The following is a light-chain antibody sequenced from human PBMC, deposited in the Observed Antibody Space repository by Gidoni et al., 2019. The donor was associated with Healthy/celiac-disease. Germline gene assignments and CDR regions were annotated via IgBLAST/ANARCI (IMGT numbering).Light chain of an antibody. Sequence: EIVMTQSPATLSVSPGERATLSCRASQSVSSNLAWYQQKPGQAPRLLMYGASTRATGIPARVSGSGSGTEFTLTISSLQSEDFAVYYCQQYNNWPPLTFGGGTKVESK. J-gene: IGKJ4*01. CDR3: QQYNNWPPLT. CDR2: GAS. V-gene: IGKV3-15*01. CDR1: QSVSSN.